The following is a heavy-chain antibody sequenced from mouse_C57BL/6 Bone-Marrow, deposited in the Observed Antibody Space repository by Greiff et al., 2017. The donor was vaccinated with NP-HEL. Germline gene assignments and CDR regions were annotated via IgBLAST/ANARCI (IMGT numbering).Heavy chain of an antibody. CDR3: GRSIYDDDADAPFYAMDY. D-gene: IGHD2-4*01. Sequence: EVKLMESGGGLVQPGGSLSLSCAASGFTFTDYYMSWVRQPPGKALEWLGFIRNNANGYTTEYSSSVKGRFTISRANSQSIFYLQMNALRAEDSATYYCGRSIYDDDADAPFYAMDYWGQGTSVTVSS. CDR1: GFTFTDYY. J-gene: IGHJ4*01. CDR2: IRNNANGYTT. V-gene: IGHV7-3*01.